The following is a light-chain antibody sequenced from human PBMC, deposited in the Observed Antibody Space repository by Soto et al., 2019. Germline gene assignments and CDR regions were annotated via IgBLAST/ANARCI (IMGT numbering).Light chain of an antibody. CDR2: DAS. J-gene: IGKJ5*01. CDR1: QSVSSY. Sequence: IVLTQSPATLSVSPGERATLSCRASQSVSSYLAWYQQKPGQAPRLLIYDASNRATGIPARFSGSGSGTDFTLTISILQPEDFATYYCQQSYSTRPPFGQGTRLEIK. CDR3: QQSYSTRPP. V-gene: IGKV3-11*01.